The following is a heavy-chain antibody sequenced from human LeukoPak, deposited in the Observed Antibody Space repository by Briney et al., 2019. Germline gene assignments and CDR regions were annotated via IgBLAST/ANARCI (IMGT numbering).Heavy chain of an antibody. V-gene: IGHV3-30*02. CDR3: AKSDAIIYGSGSSIDY. CDR1: GFTFSSYA. Sequence: GGSLRLSCAASGFTFSSYAMHWVRQAPGKGLEWVAFIRYDGSNKYYADSVKGRFTISRDNSKNTLYLQMNSLRAEDTAVYYCAKSDAIIYGSGSSIDYWGQGTLVTVSS. J-gene: IGHJ4*02. CDR2: IRYDGSNK. D-gene: IGHD3-10*01.